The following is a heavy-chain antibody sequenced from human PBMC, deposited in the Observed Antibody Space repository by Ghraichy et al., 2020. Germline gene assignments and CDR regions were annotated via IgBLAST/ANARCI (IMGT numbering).Heavy chain of an antibody. CDR3: ARFIALGILGFDY. D-gene: IGHD6-19*01. J-gene: IGHJ4*02. V-gene: IGHV4-59*08. Sequence: SETLSLTCTVSGGSISSYYWSWIRQPPGKGLEWIGYIYYSGSTNYNPSLKSRVTISVDTSKNQFSLKLSSVTAADTAVYYCARFIALGILGFDYWGQGTLVTVSS. CDR1: GGSISSYY. CDR2: IYYSGST.